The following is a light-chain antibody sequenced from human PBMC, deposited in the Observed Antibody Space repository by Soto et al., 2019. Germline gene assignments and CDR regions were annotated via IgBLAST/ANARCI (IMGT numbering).Light chain of an antibody. Sequence: QSVLTQPPSASGSPGQSVAISCTGTSSDVGGYNYVSWYQQHPGKAPKLMIYEVNKRPSGVPDRFSGSKSGNTASLTVSGLQADDEADYYCSSYISSSTPYVFGTGTKVTVL. CDR1: SSDVGGYNY. CDR2: EVN. V-gene: IGLV2-8*01. CDR3: SSYISSSTPYV. J-gene: IGLJ1*01.